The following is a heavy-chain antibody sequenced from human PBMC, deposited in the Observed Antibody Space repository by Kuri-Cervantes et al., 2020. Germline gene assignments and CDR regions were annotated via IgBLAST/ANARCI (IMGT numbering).Heavy chain of an antibody. J-gene: IGHJ6*03. Sequence: ASVKVSCKASGFTFTDYYMHWVRQAPGQGLEWMGWMNPNSGTTGYAQKFQGRVTMTRNTSIRTAYMELSSLRSEDTAVYYCARVVGATTAYYYMDVWGKGTTVTVSS. CDR2: MNPNSGTT. D-gene: IGHD1-26*01. V-gene: IGHV1-8*02. CDR3: ARVVGATTAYYYMDV. CDR1: GFTFTDYY.